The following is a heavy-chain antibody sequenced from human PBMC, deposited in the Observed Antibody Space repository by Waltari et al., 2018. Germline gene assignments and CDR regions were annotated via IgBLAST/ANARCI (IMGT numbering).Heavy chain of an antibody. CDR3: AKDKRHSSSSAFDI. CDR1: GFTFDDYA. CDR2: IRWNSGSI. V-gene: IGHV3-9*01. J-gene: IGHJ3*02. D-gene: IGHD6-6*01. Sequence: EVQLVESGGGLVQPGRSLRLSCAASGFTFDDYAMHWVRQAPGKGLEWVSGIRWNSGSIGDADFVKGRFTISRDNAKNSLYLQMNSLRAEDTALYYCAKDKRHSSSSAFDIWGQGTMVTVSS.